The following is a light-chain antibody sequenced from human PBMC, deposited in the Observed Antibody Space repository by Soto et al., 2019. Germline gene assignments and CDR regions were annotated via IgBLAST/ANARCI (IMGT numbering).Light chain of an antibody. CDR2: GAS. Sequence: EIVMTQSPATLSVSPGERATLSCRASQSVSSNLAWYQQKPGQAPRLLIYGASTRATGIPARFSGSGSGTAFTHTISSLLSEDFAVYYCQQYNNWSPWTFGQGTKVDSK. V-gene: IGKV3-15*01. CDR3: QQYNNWSPWT. CDR1: QSVSSN. J-gene: IGKJ1*01.